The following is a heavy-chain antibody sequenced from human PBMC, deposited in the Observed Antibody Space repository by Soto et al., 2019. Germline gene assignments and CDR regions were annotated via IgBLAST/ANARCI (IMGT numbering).Heavy chain of an antibody. Sequence: PSETLSLTCTVSGGSISSGGYYWSWIRQHPGKGLEWIGYIYYSGTTYYNPSLKSRVTMSVDTSKNQFSLKLTSVTAVDTAVYYCARESPFDPWGQGTLVTVSS. CDR2: IYYSGTT. CDR1: GGSISSGGYY. J-gene: IGHJ5*02. V-gene: IGHV4-31*03. CDR3: ARESPFDP.